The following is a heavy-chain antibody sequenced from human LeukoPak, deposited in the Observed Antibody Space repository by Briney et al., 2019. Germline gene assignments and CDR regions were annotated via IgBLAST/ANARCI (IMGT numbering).Heavy chain of an antibody. CDR3: ARDEHGRGLFSI. J-gene: IGHJ3*02. V-gene: IGHV1-8*01. D-gene: IGHD3-10*01. CDR1: GYTFTSYD. Sequence: ASVKVSCKASGYTFTSYDINWVRQATGQGLEWMGWMNPNSGNTGYAQKFQGRVTMTRNTSISTAYMELSRLSSVTAADTAVYYCARDEHGRGLFSIWGQGTMVTVSS. CDR2: MNPNSGNT.